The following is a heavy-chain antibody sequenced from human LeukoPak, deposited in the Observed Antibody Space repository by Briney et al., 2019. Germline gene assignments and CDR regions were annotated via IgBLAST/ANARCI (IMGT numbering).Heavy chain of an antibody. CDR3: ARQAGLRFLEWLPRGAFDI. V-gene: IGHV4-4*07. Sequence: PSETLSLTCTVSGGSISSYYWSWIRQPAGKGLEWIGRIYTSGSTNYNPSLKSRVTISVDTSKNQFSLKLSSVTAADTAVYYCARQAGLRFLEWLPRGAFDIWGQGTMVTVSS. CDR1: GGSISSYY. D-gene: IGHD3-3*01. J-gene: IGHJ3*02. CDR2: IYTSGST.